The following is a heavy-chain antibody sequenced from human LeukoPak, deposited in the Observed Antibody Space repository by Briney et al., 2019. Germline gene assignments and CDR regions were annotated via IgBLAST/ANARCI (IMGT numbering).Heavy chain of an antibody. Sequence: SQTLSLTCTVSGGSISSGGYYWSWIRQHPGKGLEWIGYIYYSGSTYYNPSLKSRVTISVDTSKNQFSLKLSSVTAADTAVYYCARVEIVVDAFDIWGQGTMVTVSS. J-gene: IGHJ3*02. CDR2: IYYSGST. CDR1: GGSISSGGYY. CDR3: ARVEIVVDAFDI. D-gene: IGHD3-22*01. V-gene: IGHV4-31*03.